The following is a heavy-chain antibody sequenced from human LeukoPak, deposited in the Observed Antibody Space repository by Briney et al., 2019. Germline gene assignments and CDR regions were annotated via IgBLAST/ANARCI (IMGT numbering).Heavy chain of an antibody. V-gene: IGHV1-2*02. CDR1: GYTFTGYY. CDR2: INPNSGGT. Sequence: GASVKVSCKASGYTFTGYYMHWVRQAPGQGREWMGWINPNSGGTNYAQKFQGRVTMTMDTSISTAYMELSSLRSAGTAVYYCARAIADAGTRIAAFAIWGQAPMVTVSS. CDR3: ARAIADAGTRIAAFAI. D-gene: IGHD6-13*01. J-gene: IGHJ3*02.